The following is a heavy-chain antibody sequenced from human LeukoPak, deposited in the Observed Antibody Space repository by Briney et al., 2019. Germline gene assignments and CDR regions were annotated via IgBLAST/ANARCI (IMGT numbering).Heavy chain of an antibody. CDR3: ARARGVITPDWFDP. J-gene: IGHJ5*02. CDR1: GGSISSYY. Sequence: SETLSLTCTVSGGSISSYYWSWIRQPPGKGLEWIGYIYYSGSTNYNPSLKSRVTISVDTSKNQFSLKLSSVTAADTDVYYCARARGVITPDWFDPWGQGTLVTVSS. V-gene: IGHV4-59*01. D-gene: IGHD3-10*01. CDR2: IYYSGST.